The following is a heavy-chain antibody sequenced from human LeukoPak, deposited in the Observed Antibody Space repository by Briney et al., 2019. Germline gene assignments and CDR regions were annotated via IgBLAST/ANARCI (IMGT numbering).Heavy chain of an antibody. V-gene: IGHV4-59*12. J-gene: IGHJ5*02. CDR1: GGSMSSYY. CDR3: ARGTLRLGDLSLSNYFDP. CDR2: IYYSGST. Sequence: SETLSLTCTVSGGSMSSYYWSWIRQPPGKGLEWIGYIYYSGSTKYNPSLKSRVTMSVDTSKNQFSLKLSSVTAADTALYYCARGTLRLGDLSLSNYFDPWGQGTLVTVSS. D-gene: IGHD3-16*02.